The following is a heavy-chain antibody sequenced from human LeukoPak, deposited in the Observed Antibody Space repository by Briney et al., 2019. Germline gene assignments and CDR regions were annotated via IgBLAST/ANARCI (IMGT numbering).Heavy chain of an antibody. Sequence: GGPLRLSCAASGFTFSSYEMNWVRQAPGKGLEWVSYISSSGSTIYYADSVKGRFTISRDNAKNSLYLQMNSLRAEDTAVYYCARSEREVVAASDYWGQGTLVTVSS. CDR2: ISSSGSTI. CDR1: GFTFSSYE. D-gene: IGHD2-15*01. CDR3: ARSEREVVAASDY. V-gene: IGHV3-48*03. J-gene: IGHJ4*02.